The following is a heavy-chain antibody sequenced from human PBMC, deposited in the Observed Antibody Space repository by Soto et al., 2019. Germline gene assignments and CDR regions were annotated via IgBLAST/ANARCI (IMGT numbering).Heavy chain of an antibody. CDR1: GYTLTELS. CDR3: ATDRTGYSSSWGDNWFDP. J-gene: IGHJ5*02. V-gene: IGHV1-24*01. Sequence: RASVKVSCKVSGYTLTELSMHWVRQAPGKGLEWMGGFDPEDGETIYAQKFQGRVTMTEDTSTDTAYMELSSLRSEDTAVYYCATDRTGYSSSWGDNWFDPWGQGTLVTVSS. CDR2: FDPEDGET. D-gene: IGHD6-13*01.